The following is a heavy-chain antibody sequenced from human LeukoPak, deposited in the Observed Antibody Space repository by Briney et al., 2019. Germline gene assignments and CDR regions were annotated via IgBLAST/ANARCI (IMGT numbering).Heavy chain of an antibody. J-gene: IGHJ4*02. CDR1: GFTFSSYA. CDR3: ARELGASSWSAFDY. Sequence: GGSLRLSCAASGFTFSSYALSWVRQAPGKGLEWVAVISYDGSNKYYADSVKGRFTISRDNSKNTLYLQMNSLISEDTAVYYCARELGASSWSAFDYWGQGTLVTVSS. CDR2: ISYDGSNK. D-gene: IGHD6-13*01. V-gene: IGHV3-30*03.